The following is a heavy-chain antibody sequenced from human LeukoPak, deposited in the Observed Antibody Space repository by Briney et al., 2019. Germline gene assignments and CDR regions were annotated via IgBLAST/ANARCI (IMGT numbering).Heavy chain of an antibody. V-gene: IGHV1-24*01. CDR3: ATGSIAVAGLDY. Sequence: ASVKVSCKVSGYALTELSMHWVRQAPGKGLEWMGGFDPEDGETIYAQKFQGRVTMTEDTSTDTAYMELSSLRSEDTAVYYCATGSIAVAGLDYWGQGTLVTVSS. CDR1: GYALTELS. D-gene: IGHD6-19*01. CDR2: FDPEDGET. J-gene: IGHJ4*02.